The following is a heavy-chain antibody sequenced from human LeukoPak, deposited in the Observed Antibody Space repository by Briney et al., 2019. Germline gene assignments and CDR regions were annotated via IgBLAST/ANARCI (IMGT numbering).Heavy chain of an antibody. CDR3: AREDNDYINWFDP. CDR2: ISYDGSNK. CDR1: GLTVSSYA. V-gene: IGHV3-30-3*01. Sequence: PGRSLRLSCAASGLTVSSYAMHWVRQAPGKGLEWVAVISYDGSNKYYADSVKGRFTISRDNSKNTLYLQMNSLRAEDTAVYYCAREDNDYINWFDPWGQGTLVTVSS. J-gene: IGHJ5*02. D-gene: IGHD4-11*01.